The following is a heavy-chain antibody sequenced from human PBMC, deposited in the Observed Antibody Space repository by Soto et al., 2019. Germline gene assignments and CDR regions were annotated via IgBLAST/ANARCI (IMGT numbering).Heavy chain of an antibody. CDR3: ARDPYYGSGSDPIARVGWFDP. Sequence: ASVKVSCNASGYTFTNYYMHWLPQAPVQGLEWMGLINPSGGSTSYAQKFQGRVTMTRDTSTSTVYMELSSLRSEDTAVYYCARDPYYGSGSDPIARVGWFDPWGQGTLVTVSS. CDR2: INPSGGST. V-gene: IGHV1-46*01. J-gene: IGHJ5*02. CDR1: GYTFTNYY. D-gene: IGHD3-10*01.